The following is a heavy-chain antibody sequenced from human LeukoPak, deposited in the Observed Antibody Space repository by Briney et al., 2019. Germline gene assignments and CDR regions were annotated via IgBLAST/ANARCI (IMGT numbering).Heavy chain of an antibody. CDR2: INPNSGGT. D-gene: IGHD6-19*01. J-gene: IGHJ6*02. Sequence: ASVKVSCKASGYTFTGYYMHWVRQAPGQGLEWMGWINPNSGGTNYAQKFQGRVTMTRDTSISTAYMELSRLRSDDTAVYYCAGEAVAGLSYYYGMDVWGQGTTVTVSS. CDR3: AGEAVAGLSYYYGMDV. V-gene: IGHV1-2*02. CDR1: GYTFTGYY.